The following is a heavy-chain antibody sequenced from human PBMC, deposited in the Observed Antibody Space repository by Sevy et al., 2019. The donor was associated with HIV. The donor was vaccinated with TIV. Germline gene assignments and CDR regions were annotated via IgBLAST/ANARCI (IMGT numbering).Heavy chain of an antibody. CDR1: GFTFTDYF. CDR2: INPKSDDT. J-gene: IGHJ4*02. V-gene: IGHV1-2*02. Sequence: ASVKVSCKASGFTFTDYFIHWVRQAPGQGLEWMGWINPKSDDTNFAQKFQDRVTMTQDTSVSTAYMELSRLRSDDTAVYYCARGLWGFLHYDSSGSSTSHLDYWGQGTLVTVSS. D-gene: IGHD3-22*01. CDR3: ARGLWGFLHYDSSGSSTSHLDY.